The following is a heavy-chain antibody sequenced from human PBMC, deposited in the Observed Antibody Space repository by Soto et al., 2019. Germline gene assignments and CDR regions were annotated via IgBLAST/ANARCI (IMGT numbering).Heavy chain of an antibody. CDR1: GGSIGSSSYY. J-gene: IGHJ4*02. CDR3: ARHGKYYDILTGYQSNFDY. V-gene: IGHV4-39*01. D-gene: IGHD3-9*01. CDR2: IYYSGST. Sequence: PSETLSLTCTVSGGSIGSSSYYWGWIRQPPGKGLEWIGSIYYSGSTYYNPSLKSRVTISVDTSKNQFSLKLSSVTAADTAVYYCARHGKYYDILTGYQSNFDYWGQGTLVTVSS.